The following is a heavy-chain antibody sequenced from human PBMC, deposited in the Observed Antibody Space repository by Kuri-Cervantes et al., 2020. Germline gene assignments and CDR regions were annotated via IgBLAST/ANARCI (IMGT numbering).Heavy chain of an antibody. D-gene: IGHD6-19*01. CDR2: IYYSGST. CDR3: ARGLSSGWLDY. J-gene: IGHJ4*02. CDR1: GGSISSYY. Sequence: SETLSLTCTVSGGSISSYYWSWIRQPPGKGLEWIGYIYYSGSTNYNPSLKSRVTISVDTSKNQFSLKLSSVTAADTAVYYCARGLSSGWLDYWGQGTLVTVSS. V-gene: IGHV4-59*01.